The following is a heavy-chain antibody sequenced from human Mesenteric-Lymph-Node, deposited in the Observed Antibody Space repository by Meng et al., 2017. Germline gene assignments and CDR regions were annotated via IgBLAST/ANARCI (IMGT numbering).Heavy chain of an antibody. V-gene: IGHV1-46*01. Sequence: ASVKVSCKASGYTFTSYYIQWVRQAPGQGLEWVGVIGPGGGSTNYAQNFQGRVTMTRDTSTSAVYMELSILRSEDTAVYYCARGPPQPGPAYYYYGMDVWGQGTTVTVSS. J-gene: IGHJ6*02. CDR3: ARGPPQPGPAYYYYGMDV. CDR1: GYTFTSYY. CDR2: IGPGGGST.